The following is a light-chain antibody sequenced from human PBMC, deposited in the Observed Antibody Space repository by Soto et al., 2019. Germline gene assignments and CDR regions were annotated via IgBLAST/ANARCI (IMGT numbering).Light chain of an antibody. CDR3: QQRSNWPQ. J-gene: IGKJ5*01. CDR1: QSVGSSR. V-gene: IGKV3-11*01. Sequence: EIVLTQSPATLSLSPGERATLSCGASQSVGSSRLAWYQQKPGQTPRLLIYGASNRATGIPARFSGSGSGADFTLTISSLEPEDFAVYYCQQRSNWPQFGQGTRLEI. CDR2: GAS.